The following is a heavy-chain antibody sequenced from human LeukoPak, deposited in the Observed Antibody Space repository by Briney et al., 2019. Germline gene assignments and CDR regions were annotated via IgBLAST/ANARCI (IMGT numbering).Heavy chain of an antibody. CDR1: GFTFDDYG. CDR3: AREGYYYDSSRYYYFFDY. J-gene: IGHJ4*02. Sequence: GGSLRLSCAASGFTFDDYGMSWVRQAPGKGLEWVSGINWNGGSTGYADSVKGRFTISRDNAKNSLYLQMNSLRAGDTALYYCAREGYYYDSSRYYYFFDYWGQGTLVTVSS. CDR2: INWNGGST. D-gene: IGHD3-22*01. V-gene: IGHV3-20*04.